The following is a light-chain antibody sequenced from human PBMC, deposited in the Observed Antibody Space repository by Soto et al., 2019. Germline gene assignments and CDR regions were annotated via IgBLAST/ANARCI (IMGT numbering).Light chain of an antibody. CDR1: QSVSSN. CDR2: GAS. J-gene: IGKJ1*01. Sequence: EIVMTQSPATLSVSPGERATLSCRASQSVSSNLAWYQQKPGQAPRLLIYGASTRATGIPARFSGSGSGTEFARTFSSLQSEDFAVYYCQHYNNWSRTFVQVTKVEIK. V-gene: IGKV3-15*01. CDR3: QHYNNWSRT.